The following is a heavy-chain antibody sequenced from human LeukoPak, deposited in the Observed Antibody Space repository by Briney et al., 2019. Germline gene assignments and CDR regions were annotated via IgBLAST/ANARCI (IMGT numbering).Heavy chain of an antibody. CDR3: ARAIDGDYDKWFDN. CDR1: GYSFTGYY. D-gene: IGHD4-17*01. CDR2: IDPNSGDT. Sequence: ASVKVSCKASGYSFTGYYIYWVRQAAGQGLEWVGWIDPNSGDTDFAHKFEDRVTMTRDTSISTAYMEVSSLRADDTAVYYCARAIDGDYDKWFDNWGQGTLVTVSS. V-gene: IGHV1-2*02. J-gene: IGHJ5*02.